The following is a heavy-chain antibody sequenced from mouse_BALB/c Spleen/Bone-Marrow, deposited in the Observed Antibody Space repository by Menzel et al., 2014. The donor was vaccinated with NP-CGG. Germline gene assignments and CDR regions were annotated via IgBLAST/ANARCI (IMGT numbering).Heavy chain of an antibody. CDR3: ARERDGYFRDAMDY. D-gene: IGHD2-3*01. CDR2: INSNGGST. V-gene: IGHV5-6-3*01. J-gene: IGHJ4*01. CDR1: GFTFSSYG. Sequence: EVKVEESGGGLEQPGGSLKLSCAASGFTFSSYGMSWVRQTPDKRLELVATINSNGGSTYCPDSVKGRFTISRDNAKNTLYLQMSSLKSEDTAMYYCARERDGYFRDAMDYWGQGTSVTVSS.